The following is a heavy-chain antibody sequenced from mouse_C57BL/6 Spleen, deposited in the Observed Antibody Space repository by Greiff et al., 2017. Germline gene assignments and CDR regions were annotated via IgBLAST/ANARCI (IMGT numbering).Heavy chain of an antibody. CDR2: IDPSDSYT. V-gene: IGHV1-59*01. Sequence: VQLQQPGAELVRPGTSVKLSCKASGYTFTSYWMHWVKQRPGQGLEWIGVIDPSDSYTNYNQKFKGKATLTVDTSSSTAYMQLSSLTSEDSAVYYCARRCDGNPDYWGQGTTLTVSS. CDR1: GYTFTSYW. D-gene: IGHD2-1*01. CDR3: ARRCDGNPDY. J-gene: IGHJ2*01.